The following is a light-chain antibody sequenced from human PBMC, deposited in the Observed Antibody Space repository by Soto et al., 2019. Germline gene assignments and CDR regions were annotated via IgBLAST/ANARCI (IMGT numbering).Light chain of an antibody. Sequence: QSALTQPASVSGSPGQSITISCTGTSSVIGGYNYVSWYQQHPGKAPKLIIYDVSNRPSGVSNRFSGSKSGNTASLTISGLQAEDEADYYCSSYRSGSTLIFGGGTKLTVL. CDR2: DVS. CDR3: SSYRSGSTLI. CDR1: SSVIGGYNY. J-gene: IGLJ2*01. V-gene: IGLV2-14*01.